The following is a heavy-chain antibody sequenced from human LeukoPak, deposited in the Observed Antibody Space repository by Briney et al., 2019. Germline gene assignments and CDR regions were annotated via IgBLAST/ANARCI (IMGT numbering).Heavy chain of an antibody. CDR3: AKGRGYSSSSGIDY. D-gene: IGHD6-6*01. J-gene: IGHJ4*02. CDR1: GFTFSSYA. Sequence: SGGSLRLSCAAPGFTFSSYAMSWVRQAPGKGLEWVSPISGSAYYADSVKGRFTISRDNSKNTLYLQMNSLRAEDTAVYYCAKGRGYSSSSGIDYWGQGTLVTVSS. V-gene: IGHV3-23*01. CDR2: ISGSA.